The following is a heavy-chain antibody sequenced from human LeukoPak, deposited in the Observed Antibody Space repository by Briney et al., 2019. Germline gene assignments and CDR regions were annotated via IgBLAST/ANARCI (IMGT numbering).Heavy chain of an antibody. CDR3: ARDRYKNYYGMDV. V-gene: IGHV4-30-4*01. J-gene: IGHJ6*04. D-gene: IGHD1-1*01. Sequence: SQTLSLTYTVSGGSVSSGDYYWSWIRQPPGKGLEWIGSIYYSGSTYYNPSLKSRVTISVDTSKTQFSLNLRSVTAADTAVYYCARDRYKNYYGMDVWGKGTTVTVSS. CDR2: IYYSGST. CDR1: GGSVSSGDYY.